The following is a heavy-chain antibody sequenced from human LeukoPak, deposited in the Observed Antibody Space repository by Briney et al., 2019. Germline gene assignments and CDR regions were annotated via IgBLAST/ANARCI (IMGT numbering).Heavy chain of an antibody. CDR2: INPSGGTT. J-gene: IGHJ4*02. V-gene: IGHV1-46*01. Sequence: GASVKVSCKASGYTFTAYYMHWVRQAPGQGLEWMGIINPSGGTTRYAQKFQGRVNLTRDTSTSTVYMELSSLRSADTAIYYCARGGYSSSWSFDHWGQGTLVTVSS. CDR3: ARGGYSSSWSFDH. D-gene: IGHD6-13*01. CDR1: GYTFTAYY.